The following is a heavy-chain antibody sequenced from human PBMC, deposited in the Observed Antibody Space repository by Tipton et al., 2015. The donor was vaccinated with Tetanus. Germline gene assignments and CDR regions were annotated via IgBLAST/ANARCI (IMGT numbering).Heavy chain of an antibody. CDR2: IRWNGGGT. CDR1: GFTFDDYT. V-gene: IGHV3-43*01. J-gene: IGHJ4*02. CDR3: ASGSTLDY. D-gene: IGHD6-25*01. Sequence: SLRLSCAASGFTFDDYTMHWVRQAPGKGLEWVSLIRWNGGGTHYADSVKGRFTISRDNAKNSVYLQMSSLRGDDTAVYYCASGSTLDYWGQGALVSVSS.